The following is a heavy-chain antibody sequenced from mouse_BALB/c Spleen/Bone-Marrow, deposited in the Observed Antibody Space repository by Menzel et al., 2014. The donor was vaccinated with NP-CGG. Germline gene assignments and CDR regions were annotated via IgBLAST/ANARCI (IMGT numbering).Heavy chain of an antibody. V-gene: IGHV5-6-4*01. Sequence: EVKLVESGGGLVKPGGSLKLSCAAPGFTFSSYTMSWVRQTPEKRREWVATISSGGSYTYYPDSVKGRFTISRDNAKNTLYLQMSSLKSEDTAMYYCTRRGDYDGYFDYWGQGTTLTVSS. CDR3: TRRGDYDGYFDY. CDR2: ISSGGSYT. CDR1: GFTFSSYT. D-gene: IGHD2-3*01. J-gene: IGHJ2*01.